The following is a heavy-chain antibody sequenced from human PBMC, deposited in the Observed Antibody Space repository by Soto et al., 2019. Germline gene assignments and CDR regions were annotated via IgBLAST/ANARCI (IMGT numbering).Heavy chain of an antibody. Sequence: EVQLVESGGGLVKPGGSLRLSCAPSGFIVTSYTVTWVPQAPGKGLEWVSSISGSSTYIYYADSVKGRFTISRDNAKNSLSLQLNSLRAEDTAVYYCARDRKIAVAGTSNYFYYGLDVWGQGTTVTVSS. CDR2: ISGSSTYI. CDR1: GFIVTSYT. CDR3: ARDRKIAVAGTSNYFYYGLDV. V-gene: IGHV3-21*01. D-gene: IGHD6-19*01. J-gene: IGHJ6*02.